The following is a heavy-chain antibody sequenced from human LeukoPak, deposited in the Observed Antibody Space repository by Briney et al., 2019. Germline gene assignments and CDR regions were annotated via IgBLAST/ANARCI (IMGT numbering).Heavy chain of an antibody. D-gene: IGHD5-12*01. CDR3: ARHGELANIVANFDY. Sequence: SETLSLTCTVSGASISSSIYYWGWIRQPPGKGLEWIGSIYHSGSAYYNPSPKSRVTISVDTSKNQFSLKLSSVTAADTAVYYCARHGELANIVANFDYWGQGTLVTVSS. V-gene: IGHV4-39*01. J-gene: IGHJ4*02. CDR1: GASISSSIYY. CDR2: IYHSGSA.